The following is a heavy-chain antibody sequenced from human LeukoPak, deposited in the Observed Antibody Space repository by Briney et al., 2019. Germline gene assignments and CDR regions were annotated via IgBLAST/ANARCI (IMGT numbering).Heavy chain of an antibody. V-gene: IGHV1-2*06. Sequence: GASVKVSCKASGYTFTGYYMHWVRQAPGQGLEWMGRINPYSGGTNYAQKFQGRVTMTRDTSISTAYMELGRLRSDDTAVYYCARVRSPRFGELSLDYWGQGTLVTVSS. J-gene: IGHJ4*02. CDR2: INPYSGGT. CDR3: ARVRSPRFGELSLDY. D-gene: IGHD3-10*01. CDR1: GYTFTGYY.